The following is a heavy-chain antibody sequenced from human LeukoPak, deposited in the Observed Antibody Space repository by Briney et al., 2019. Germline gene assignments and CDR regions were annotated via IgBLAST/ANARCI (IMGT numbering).Heavy chain of an antibody. CDR1: GFAFSGYV. CDR2: ISSKGGTT. D-gene: IGHD6-19*01. V-gene: IGHV3-64D*06. Sequence: GGSLRLSCLAYGFAFSGYVMEWVRQAPGKGLKSVSVISSKGGTTDYKESVKGRFNVSRHNSQNTLFLEMSSLRAEDTAVYYCVRLSVTQSTSGWYGALDIWGQGTMVVVSS. CDR3: VRLSVTQSTSGWYGALDI. J-gene: IGHJ3*02.